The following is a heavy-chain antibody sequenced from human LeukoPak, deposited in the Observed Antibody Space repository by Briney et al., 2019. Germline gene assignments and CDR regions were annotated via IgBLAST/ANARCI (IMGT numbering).Heavy chain of an antibody. J-gene: IGHJ4*02. D-gene: IGHD1-26*01. Sequence: GVPLRLSCAASGFTFSSYSMNWVRQAPGKGLEWVSSISSSSSYIYHADSVKGRFTISRDNAKNSLYLQMNSLRDEDTAVYYCARDRSGVGATLYWGQGTLVTVSS. CDR1: GFTFSSYS. CDR3: ARDRSGVGATLY. CDR2: ISSSSSYI. V-gene: IGHV3-21*01.